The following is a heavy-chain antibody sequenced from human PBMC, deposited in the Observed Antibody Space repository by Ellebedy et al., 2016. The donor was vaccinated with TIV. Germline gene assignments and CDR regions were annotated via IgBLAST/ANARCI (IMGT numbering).Heavy chain of an antibody. CDR2: YYISGST. D-gene: IGHD2-15*01. CDR3: AREGVYCSDGSCYGDNWFDS. CDR1: GVSITNYY. Sequence: SETLSLTCAVSGVSITNYYWSWIRQPAGGRLEWIGRYYISGSTSYNPSVESRVTVSVDTPKNQVFLRLTSVTAADTAVYYCAREGVYCSDGSCYGDNWFDSWGQGTLVTVSS. J-gene: IGHJ5*01. V-gene: IGHV4-4*07.